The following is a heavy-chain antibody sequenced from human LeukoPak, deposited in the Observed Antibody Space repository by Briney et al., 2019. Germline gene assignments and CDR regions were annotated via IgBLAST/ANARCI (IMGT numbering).Heavy chain of an antibody. D-gene: IGHD3-22*01. CDR2: IRYDGSNK. J-gene: IGHJ4*02. V-gene: IGHV3-30*02. Sequence: GGSLKLSCAASGFTFSSYGMHWVRQAPGKGLEWVAFIRYDGSNKYYADSVKGRFTISRDNSKNTLYLQMNSLRAEDTAVYYCAKDFSQYYYDSSGYCNLWGQGTLVTVSS. CDR3: AKDFSQYYYDSSGYCNL. CDR1: GFTFSSYG.